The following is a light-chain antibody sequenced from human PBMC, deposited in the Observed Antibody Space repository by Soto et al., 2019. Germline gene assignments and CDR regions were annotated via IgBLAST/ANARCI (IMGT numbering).Light chain of an antibody. CDR2: DSS. CDR1: QRVSSY. J-gene: IGKJ5*01. Sequence: EIVMTQSPATLSVSPGETATLSCRARQRVSSYLAWYQEKPGRAPRLLIHDSSTRAAGIPARISGSGSGTDFTLSISSLQSEDLAIYYCQQYDDWPITFGQGTRLEIK. CDR3: QQYDDWPIT. V-gene: IGKV3-15*01.